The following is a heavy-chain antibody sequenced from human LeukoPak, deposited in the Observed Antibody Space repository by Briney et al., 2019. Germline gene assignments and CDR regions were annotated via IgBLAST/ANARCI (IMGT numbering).Heavy chain of an antibody. CDR2: INTDTGNP. Sequence: ASVKVSCKASGYTFTTYGMNWVRQVPGQGLEWMGWINTDTGNPTYAQGFTGRFVFSLDTSVSTAYLQISSLQTEDTAVYYCASSSRDGYNLEIDYWGQGTLVTVSS. D-gene: IGHD5-24*01. V-gene: IGHV7-4-1*02. J-gene: IGHJ4*02. CDR1: GYTFTTYG. CDR3: ASSSRDGYNLEIDY.